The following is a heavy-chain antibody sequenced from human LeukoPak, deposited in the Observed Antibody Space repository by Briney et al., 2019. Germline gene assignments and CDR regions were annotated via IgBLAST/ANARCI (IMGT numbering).Heavy chain of an antibody. J-gene: IGHJ6*03. Sequence: SETLSLTCTVSGGSISSGSYYWSWIRQPAGKGLEWIGRIYTSGSTNYNPSPKSRVTISVDTSKNQFSLKLSSVTAADTAVYYCAREPRSWYGSYYYMDVWGKGTTVTISS. CDR2: IYTSGST. D-gene: IGHD6-13*01. CDR1: GGSISSGSYY. V-gene: IGHV4-61*02. CDR3: AREPRSWYGSYYYMDV.